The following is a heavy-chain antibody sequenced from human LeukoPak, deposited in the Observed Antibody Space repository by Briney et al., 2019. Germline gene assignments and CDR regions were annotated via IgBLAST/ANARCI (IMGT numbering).Heavy chain of an antibody. J-gene: IGHJ4*02. V-gene: IGHV3-30-3*01. CDR2: ISYDGSNK. D-gene: IGHD6-19*01. Sequence: GGSLRLSCAASGFTFSSYAMHWVRQAPGKGLEWVAVISYDGSNKYYADSEKGRFTISRDNAKNSQYLQMTSLRAEDTAVYYCTRGRQWLPYWGQGTLVTVSS. CDR3: TRGRQWLPY. CDR1: GFTFSSYA.